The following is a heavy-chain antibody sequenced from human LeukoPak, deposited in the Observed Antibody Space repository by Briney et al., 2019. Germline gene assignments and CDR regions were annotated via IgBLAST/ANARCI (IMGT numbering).Heavy chain of an antibody. D-gene: IGHD3-10*01. Sequence: GGSLRLSCAASGFTFSSYAMSWVRHAPGKGLEWVSAISGSGGSTYYADSVKGRFTISRDKSKNTLYLQMNSLRAEDTAVYYCARGSIRGVTRGSYNWFDPWGQGTLVAVSS. V-gene: IGHV3-23*01. CDR3: ARGSIRGVTRGSYNWFDP. CDR1: GFTFSSYA. J-gene: IGHJ5*02. CDR2: ISGSGGST.